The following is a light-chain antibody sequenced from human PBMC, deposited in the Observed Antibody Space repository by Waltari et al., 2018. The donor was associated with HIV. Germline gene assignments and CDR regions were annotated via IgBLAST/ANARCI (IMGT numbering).Light chain of an antibody. J-gene: IGLJ3*02. CDR1: SSNIRSNT. Sequence: QSVLTQPPSASGTPGQRVPIYCSGSSSNIRSNTVNWYQQLPGTAPKLLIYSNNQRPSGVPDRFSGSKSGTSASLAISGLQSEDEADYYCAAWDDSLNGWVFGGGTKLTVL. V-gene: IGLV1-44*01. CDR2: SNN. CDR3: AAWDDSLNGWV.